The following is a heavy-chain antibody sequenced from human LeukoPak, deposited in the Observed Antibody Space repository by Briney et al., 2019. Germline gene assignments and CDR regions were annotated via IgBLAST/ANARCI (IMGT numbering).Heavy chain of an antibody. D-gene: IGHD3-10*01. CDR1: GGSFSGYY. CDR3: ARSERGVRGVTIKFYY. Sequence: PETLSLTCAVYGGSFSGYYWSWIRQPPGKGLERIGEIDHSGSTNYNPSLKSRVTISVDTSKTQFSRKLSSVTAADTAVYYCARSERGVRGVTIKFYYWGQGTLVTVSS. V-gene: IGHV4-34*01. CDR2: IDHSGST. J-gene: IGHJ4*02.